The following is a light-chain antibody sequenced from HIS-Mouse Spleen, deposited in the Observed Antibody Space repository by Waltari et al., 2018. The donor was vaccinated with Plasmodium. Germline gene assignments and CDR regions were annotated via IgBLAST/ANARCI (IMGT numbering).Light chain of an antibody. CDR2: AAL. Sequence: DLQMTQSPSSLSASVGYRVTITCRASQSISNYLNCYQQKPGQAPKFLIYAALTCQSGGPSRFSGSGSGTDFTLTISSLQTEEFATYNCQQSYSTWTFGQGTKVEIK. CDR3: QQSYSTWT. CDR1: QSISNY. J-gene: IGKJ1*01. V-gene: IGKV1-39*01.